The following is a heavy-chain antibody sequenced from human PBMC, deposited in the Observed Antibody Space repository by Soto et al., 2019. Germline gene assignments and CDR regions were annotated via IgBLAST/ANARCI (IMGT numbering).Heavy chain of an antibody. CDR2: ISSSSSYI. V-gene: IGHV3-21*01. CDR3: ARDSSSSGWYQDAFDI. CDR1: GFTFSSYS. J-gene: IGHJ3*02. D-gene: IGHD6-19*01. Sequence: KPGGSLRLSCAASGFTFSSYSMNWVRQAPGKGLEWVSSISSSSSYIYYADSVKGRFTISRDNAKNSLYLQMNSLRAEDTAVYYCARDSSSSGWYQDAFDIWGQGTMVTVSS.